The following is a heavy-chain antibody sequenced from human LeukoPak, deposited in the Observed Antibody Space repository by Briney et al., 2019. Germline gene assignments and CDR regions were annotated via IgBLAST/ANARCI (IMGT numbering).Heavy chain of an antibody. V-gene: IGHV3-7*01. CDR3: ARINSSSSPHFDY. D-gene: IGHD6-6*01. CDR1: GFTLSSYW. Sequence: PGGSLRLSCAASGFTLSSYWMSWVRQAPRKWLEWVANINQDGSEKSYVDSVKGRFTISRDNAKNSLFLQMNSLRAEDTAVYYCARINSSSSPHFDYWGQGTLVTVSS. J-gene: IGHJ4*02. CDR2: INQDGSEK.